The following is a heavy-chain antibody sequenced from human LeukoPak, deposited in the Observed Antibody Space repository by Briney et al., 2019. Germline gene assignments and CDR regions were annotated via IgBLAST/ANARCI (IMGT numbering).Heavy chain of an antibody. CDR1: GFTFSSYA. CDR3: AREMEGDYGSGTFFDL. D-gene: IGHD3-10*01. Sequence: GRSLRLSCAASGFTFSSYAMHWVRQAPGKGLEWVAVISYDGSNKYYADSVKGRFTISRDNSKNTLYLQMNSLRAEDTAVYYCAREMEGDYGSGTFFDLWGQGNMVTVSS. CDR2: ISYDGSNK. J-gene: IGHJ4*02. V-gene: IGHV3-30*04.